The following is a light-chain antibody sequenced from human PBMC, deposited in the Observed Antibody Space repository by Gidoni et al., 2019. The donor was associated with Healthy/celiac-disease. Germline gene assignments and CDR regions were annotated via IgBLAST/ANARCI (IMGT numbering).Light chain of an antibody. Sequence: SQSVSSNLAWYQQKPGQAPRLLKPGASTRATGIPARFSGSGSGTEFTLTISSLQSEDFAVYYCQQYNNCPLYTFXQXTKLEIK. CDR3: QQYNNCPLYT. J-gene: IGKJ2*01. V-gene: IGKV3-15*01. CDR2: GAS. CDR1: QSVSSN.